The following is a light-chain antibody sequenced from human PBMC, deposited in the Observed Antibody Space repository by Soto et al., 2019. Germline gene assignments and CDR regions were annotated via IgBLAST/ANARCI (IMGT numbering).Light chain of an antibody. J-gene: IGKJ4*01. CDR1: QSISSW. Sequence: DIQMTQSPSPLSASVGDRVTITCRASQSISSWLAWYQQKPGKAPKLLIYDASSLESGVPSRFSGSGSGTEFTLTISSLQPDDFATYYCQQYNSYLTFGGGTKV. CDR3: QQYNSYLT. V-gene: IGKV1-5*01. CDR2: DAS.